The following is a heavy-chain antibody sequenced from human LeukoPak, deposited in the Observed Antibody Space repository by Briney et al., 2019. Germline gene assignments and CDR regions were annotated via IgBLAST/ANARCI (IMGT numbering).Heavy chain of an antibody. CDR1: GFTFSSYA. D-gene: IGHD4-23*01. CDR3: AKGISGAVVTPGPFDY. Sequence: AGGSLRLSCAASGFTFSSYAMSWVRQAPGKGLEWVLAISGSGGSTYYADSVKGRFTISRDDSKNTLYLQMNSLRAEDTAVYYCAKGISGAVVTPGPFDYWGQGTLVTVSS. V-gene: IGHV3-23*01. CDR2: ISGSGGST. J-gene: IGHJ4*02.